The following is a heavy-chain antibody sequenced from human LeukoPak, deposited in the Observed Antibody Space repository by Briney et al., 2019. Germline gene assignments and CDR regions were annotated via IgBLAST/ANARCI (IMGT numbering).Heavy chain of an antibody. CDR3: ARVGMVRGVIYY. D-gene: IGHD3-10*01. V-gene: IGHV6-1*01. CDR1: GDSVSSNSAA. Sequence: SQTLSLTCAISGDSVSSNSAAWNWIRQSPSRGLEWLGRTYYNSKWYIDYAVSVKSRITINPDIPKNQFSLQLNSVTPEDTAVYYCARVGMVRGVIYYWGQGALVTVSS. CDR2: TYYNSKWYI. J-gene: IGHJ4*02.